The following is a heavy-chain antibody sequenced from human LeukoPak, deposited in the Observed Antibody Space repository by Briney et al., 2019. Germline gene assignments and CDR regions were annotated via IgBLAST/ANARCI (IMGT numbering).Heavy chain of an antibody. Sequence: SETLSLTCTVSGGSVSSSLYYWGWIRQPPGKGLEWIGNIFYSGTTYYNQSLKSRVTISVDTSKNQFSLKVRGVTAADTAVYYCARRKDEVTATFDSWGQGIQVTVSS. J-gene: IGHJ4*02. CDR3: ARRKDEVTATFDS. D-gene: IGHD2-21*02. CDR2: IFYSGTT. V-gene: IGHV4-39*01. CDR1: GGSVSSSLYY.